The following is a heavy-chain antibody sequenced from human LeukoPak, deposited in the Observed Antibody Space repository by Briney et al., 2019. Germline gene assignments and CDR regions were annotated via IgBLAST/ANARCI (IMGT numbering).Heavy chain of an antibody. J-gene: IGHJ4*02. V-gene: IGHV1-2*02. Sequence: GASVKVSCKASGYTFAGYYMHWVRQAPGQGLEWMGWINPNSGGTNNAQKFQGRVTMTSGTSISTAYMELSSLRSDDTAVYYCASHDSSGYIFDYWGQGTLVTVSS. CDR1: GYTFAGYY. CDR3: ASHDSSGYIFDY. CDR2: INPNSGGT. D-gene: IGHD3-22*01.